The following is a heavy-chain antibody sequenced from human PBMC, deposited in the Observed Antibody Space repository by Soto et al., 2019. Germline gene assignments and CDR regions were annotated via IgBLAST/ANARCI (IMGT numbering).Heavy chain of an antibody. Sequence: PSETLSLTCAVYGGSFSGYYWSWIRQPPGKGLKWIGEINHSGSTNYNPSLKSRVTISVDTSKNQFSLKLSSLTAADTAVYYCARGGIRRDGYNRLYYWGQGTLVTVSS. V-gene: IGHV4-34*01. D-gene: IGHD5-12*01. CDR1: GGSFSGYY. CDR3: ARGGIRRDGYNRLYY. CDR2: INHSGST. J-gene: IGHJ4*02.